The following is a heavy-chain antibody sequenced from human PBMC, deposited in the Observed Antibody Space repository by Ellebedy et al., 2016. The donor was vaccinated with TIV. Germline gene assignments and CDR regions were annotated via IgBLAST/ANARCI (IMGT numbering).Heavy chain of an antibody. Sequence: SETLSLTCTVSGGSISSSSYYWVWLRQPPGKGLEWIGSINFSGRTYYNPSLKSRVTISVDTSKNQFSLKLSSVTAADTAVYYCATDGGWYRFEDWGQGTQVTVSS. CDR2: INFSGRT. CDR1: GGSISSSSYY. CDR3: ATDGGWYRFED. J-gene: IGHJ4*02. D-gene: IGHD6-19*01. V-gene: IGHV4-39*02.